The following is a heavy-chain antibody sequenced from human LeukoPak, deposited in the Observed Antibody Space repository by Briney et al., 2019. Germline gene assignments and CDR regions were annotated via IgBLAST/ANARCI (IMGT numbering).Heavy chain of an antibody. J-gene: IGHJ4*02. CDR2: IYDSGST. V-gene: IGHV4-39*07. CDR3: ARDATIAAPLMS. D-gene: IGHD6-13*01. Sequence: SETLSLTCTVSGASISGSGYYWGWIRQPPGKGLEWIGNIYDSGSTYYNASLQSRVTISIDTSKNQFSLRLSSVTAADTAVYYCARDATIAAPLMSWGQGTLVIVSS. CDR1: GASISGSGYY.